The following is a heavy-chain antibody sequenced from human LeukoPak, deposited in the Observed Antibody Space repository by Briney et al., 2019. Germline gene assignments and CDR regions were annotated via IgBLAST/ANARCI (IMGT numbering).Heavy chain of an antibody. CDR2: IYTSGST. CDR3: ARGSQLLLRGFDY. V-gene: IGHV4-4*08. D-gene: IGHD2-2*01. CDR1: GGSFSSYY. J-gene: IGHJ4*02. Sequence: SETLSLTCTVSGGSFSSYYWSWIRQPPGKGLEWIGRIYTSGSTNYNPSLKSRVTISVDTSKNQFSLKLSFVTAADTAVYYCARGSQLLLRGFDYWGQGTLVTVSS.